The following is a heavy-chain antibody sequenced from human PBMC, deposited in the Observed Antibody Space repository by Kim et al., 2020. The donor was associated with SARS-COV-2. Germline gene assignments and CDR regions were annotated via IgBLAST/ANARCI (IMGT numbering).Heavy chain of an antibody. CDR1: GFTFSSYW. CDR3: ARDLYSSGWYGEGGDVDY. V-gene: IGHV3-7*01. Sequence: GGSLRLSCAASGFTFSSYWMSWVRQAPGKGLEWVANIKQDGSEKYYVDSVKGRFTISRDNAKNSLYLQMNSLRAEDTAVYYCARDLYSSGWYGEGGDVDYWGQGTLVTVSS. CDR2: IKQDGSEK. J-gene: IGHJ4*02. D-gene: IGHD6-19*01.